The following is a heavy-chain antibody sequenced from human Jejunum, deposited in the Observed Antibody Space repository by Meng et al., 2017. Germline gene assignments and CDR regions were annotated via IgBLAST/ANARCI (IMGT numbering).Heavy chain of an antibody. D-gene: IGHD3-16*01. J-gene: IGHJ4*02. CDR1: GFIFSRYW. V-gene: IGHV3-7*01. CDR3: VRHGGYGDY. Sequence: GESLKISCAASGFIFSRYWMNWIRQAPGKGLEWVANINPDGTYELYVDSVKGRFTISRDNSKNSLDLQLNSLRVEDTAIYYCVRHGGYGDYWGQGTQVTVSS. CDR2: INPDGTYE.